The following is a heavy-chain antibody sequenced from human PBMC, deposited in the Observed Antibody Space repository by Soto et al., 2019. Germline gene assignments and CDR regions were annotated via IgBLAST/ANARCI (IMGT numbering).Heavy chain of an antibody. CDR1: GGFISSYY. D-gene: IGHD2-15*01. J-gene: IGHJ4*02. CDR2: IYYSGST. Sequence: SETLSLTCTVSGGFISSYYWSWIRQPPWKGLEWIGYIYYSGSTNYNPSLKSRVTISVDTSKNQFSLKLSSVTAADTAVYYCAGAYGGSADYWGQGALVTVSS. V-gene: IGHV4-59*01. CDR3: AGAYGGSADY.